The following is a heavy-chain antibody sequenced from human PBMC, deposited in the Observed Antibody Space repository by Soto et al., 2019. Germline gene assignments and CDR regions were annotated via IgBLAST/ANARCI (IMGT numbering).Heavy chain of an antibody. CDR1: GFTFSSYS. Sequence: QPGGSLRLSCAASGFTFSSYSMNWFRQAPGKGLEWVSYISSSSSTIYYADSVKGRFTISRDNAKNSLYLQMNSLRAEDTAVYYCARNVVVVAAKYYYYYMDVWGKGTTVTVSS. D-gene: IGHD2-15*01. V-gene: IGHV3-48*01. CDR2: ISSSSSTI. CDR3: ARNVVVVAAKYYYYYMDV. J-gene: IGHJ6*03.